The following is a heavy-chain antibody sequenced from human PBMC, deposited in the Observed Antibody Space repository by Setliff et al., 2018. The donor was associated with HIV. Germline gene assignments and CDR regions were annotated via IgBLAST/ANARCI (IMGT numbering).Heavy chain of an antibody. V-gene: IGHV4-31*03. CDR2: IYNTGSA. Sequence: PSETLSLTCTVSGGSISSAGYYWSWIRQHPGKGLEWIGYIYNTGSAYFNPSLKSRLTISVGTSRNQFSLKLSSVTAADTAVYYCARGYTRGYFSHFDYWGQGTLVTVSS. J-gene: IGHJ4*02. CDR3: ARGYTRGYFSHFDY. CDR1: GGSISSAGYY. D-gene: IGHD3-22*01.